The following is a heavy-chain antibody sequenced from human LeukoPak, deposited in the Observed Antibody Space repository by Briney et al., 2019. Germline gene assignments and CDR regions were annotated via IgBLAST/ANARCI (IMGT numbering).Heavy chain of an antibody. CDR1: GGSISSDNHY. Sequence: PSETLSLTCTVSGGSISSDNHYWSWMRQLPGRGLEWVGFIYYTGSTYYNPSLKSRVTISVDMSKNQFSLKLSSVTAADTAVYYSARATVVTSPVDYWGQGTLVTVSS. V-gene: IGHV4-31*03. CDR2: IYYTGST. D-gene: IGHD4-23*01. J-gene: IGHJ4*02. CDR3: ARATVVTSPVDY.